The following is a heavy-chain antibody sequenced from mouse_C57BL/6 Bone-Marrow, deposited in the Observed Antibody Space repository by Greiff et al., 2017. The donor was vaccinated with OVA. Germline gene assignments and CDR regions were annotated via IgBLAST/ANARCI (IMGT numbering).Heavy chain of an antibody. Sequence: QVQLKQSGAELVKPGASVKISCKASGYAFSSYWMNWVKQRPGKGLEWIGQIYPGDGDTNYNGKFKGKATLTADKSSSTAYMQLNSLTSEDSAVYFCAREGHYGYDVAWFAYWGQGTLVTVSA. V-gene: IGHV1-80*01. CDR1: GYAFSSYW. CDR3: AREGHYGYDVAWFAY. D-gene: IGHD2-2*01. J-gene: IGHJ3*01. CDR2: IYPGDGDT.